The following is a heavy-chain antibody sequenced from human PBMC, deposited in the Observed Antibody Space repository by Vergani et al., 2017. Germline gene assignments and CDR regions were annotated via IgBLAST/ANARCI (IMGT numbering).Heavy chain of an antibody. J-gene: IGHJ4*02. CDR1: GGSISSGGYY. Sequence: QVQLQESGPGLVKPSQTLSLTCTVSGGSISSGGYYWSWIRQHPGKGLEWIGYTYYSGSTYSNPSLKSRVTISVDTSKNQFSLKLSSVTAADTAVYYCAGDDILTGYYYWGQGTLVTVSS. CDR3: AGDDILTGYYY. D-gene: IGHD3-9*01. V-gene: IGHV4-31*03. CDR2: TYYSGST.